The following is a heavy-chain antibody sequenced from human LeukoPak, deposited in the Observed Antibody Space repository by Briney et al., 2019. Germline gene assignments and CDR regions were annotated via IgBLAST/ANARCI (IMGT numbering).Heavy chain of an antibody. CDR1: GFTFGSYW. CDR2: INSDGSGT. D-gene: IGHD5-12*01. CDR3: AGARWLRPGDY. J-gene: IGHJ4*02. Sequence: GGSLRLSCAASGFTFGSYWMHWVRQAPGKGLVWVSRINSDGSGTSYADSVKGRFTISRDNAKNTLYLQMNSLRAEDTAVYYCAGARWLRPGDYWGQGTLVTVSS. V-gene: IGHV3-74*01.